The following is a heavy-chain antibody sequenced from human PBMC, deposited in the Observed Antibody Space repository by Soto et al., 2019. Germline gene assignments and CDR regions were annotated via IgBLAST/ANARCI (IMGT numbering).Heavy chain of an antibody. J-gene: IGHJ4*02. Sequence: GGSLRLSCAASGFTFSNYAMSWVRQAPGKGLEGVAAMSGDRGSTYYADSGKGRSTISRDNSKNTLYLKMNSLRAEDTAVYYYEIPSGLTVTRPDHWRQGTLVTVSS. CDR2: MSGDRGST. D-gene: IGHD6-19*01. CDR1: GFTFSNYA. CDR3: EIPSGLTVTRPDH. V-gene: IGHV3-23*01.